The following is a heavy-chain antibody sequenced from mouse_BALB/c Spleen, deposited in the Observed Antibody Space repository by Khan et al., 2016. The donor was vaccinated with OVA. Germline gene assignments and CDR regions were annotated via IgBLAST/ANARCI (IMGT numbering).Heavy chain of an antibody. J-gene: IGHJ3*01. CDR3: ATHYGTPFPY. CDR2: IDPSNGGT. CDR1: GFNIKDTY. Sequence: VQLQQPGAELVRPGASVKLSCTASGFNIKDTYMHWVKLRPEQGLEWIGRIDPSNGGTRYDQKFQGKATIPTDTSSTTAFMHLSSLTSEDSAVYYRATHYGTPFPYWGQGTLVTVSA. D-gene: IGHD2-1*01. V-gene: IGHV14-3*02.